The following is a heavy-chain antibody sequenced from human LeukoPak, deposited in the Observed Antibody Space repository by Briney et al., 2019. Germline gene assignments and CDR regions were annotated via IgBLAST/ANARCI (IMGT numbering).Heavy chain of an antibody. CDR2: ICHSGST. Sequence: PSETLSLTCTVSGYSISSGYYWGWIRQPPGKGLEWIGSICHSGSTYYNPSLKSRVTISVDTSKNQFSLKLSSVTAADTAVYYCARDPGPVGVVTAMLPGSLGWGQGTLVTVSS. V-gene: IGHV4-38-2*02. D-gene: IGHD2-21*02. J-gene: IGHJ4*02. CDR3: ARDPGPVGVVTAMLPGSLG. CDR1: GYSISSGYY.